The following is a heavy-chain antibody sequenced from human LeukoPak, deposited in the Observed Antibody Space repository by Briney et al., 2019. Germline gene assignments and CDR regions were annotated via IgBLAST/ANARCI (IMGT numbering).Heavy chain of an antibody. CDR2: MNPNTGDT. V-gene: IGHV1-8*01. J-gene: IGHJ4*02. CDR3: ARGREIVVVPAASLNDF. Sequence: ASVKVSCKASGYSFTNYDINWVRQATGQGLERMGYMNPNTGDTGYAQKFQGRVTMTRDTSISTAYMELTSLGSEDTAVYYCARGREIVVVPAASLNDFWGQGTLVTVSS. CDR1: GYSFTNYD. D-gene: IGHD2-2*01.